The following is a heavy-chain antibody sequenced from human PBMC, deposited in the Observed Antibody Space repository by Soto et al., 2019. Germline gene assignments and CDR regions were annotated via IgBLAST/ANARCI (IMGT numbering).Heavy chain of an antibody. Sequence: PGGSLRLSCAASGFTFSGSALHWVRQASGKGLAWVGRIRSKANNYATIYSASVKGRFTISRDDSKNTAFLQVNSLKTEDTAVYYCTRPIVGAQNGYYYYGMDVWGQGTTVTVSS. D-gene: IGHD1-26*01. CDR2: IRSKANNYAT. J-gene: IGHJ6*02. CDR1: GFTFSGSA. CDR3: TRPIVGAQNGYYYYGMDV. V-gene: IGHV3-73*01.